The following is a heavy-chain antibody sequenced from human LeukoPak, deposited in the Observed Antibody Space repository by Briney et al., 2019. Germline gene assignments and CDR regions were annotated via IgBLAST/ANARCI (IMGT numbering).Heavy chain of an antibody. CDR2: IRYDGSNK. J-gene: IGHJ4*02. CDR3: ARALIPWDAVVDTVMVFDY. CDR1: GFTFSSYG. Sequence: GGSLRLSCAASGFTFSSYGMHWVRQAPGKGLEWVAFIRYDGSNKYYADSVKGRFTISRDNSKNTLYLQMNSLRAEDTAVYYCARALIPWDAVVDTVMVFDYWGQGTLVTVSS. V-gene: IGHV3-30*02. D-gene: IGHD5-18*01.